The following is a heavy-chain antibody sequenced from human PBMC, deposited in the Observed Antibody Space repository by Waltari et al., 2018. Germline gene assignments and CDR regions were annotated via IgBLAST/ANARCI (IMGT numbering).Heavy chain of an antibody. V-gene: IGHV4-39*01. J-gene: IGHJ4*02. D-gene: IGHD3-22*01. CDR1: CGSISSRSYY. Sequence: QLQLQESGPGLVKPSETLSLTCTVSCGSISSRSYYWGWIRQPPGKGLEWIGSIYYSGSTYYNPSLKSRVTISVDTSKNQFSLKLSSVTAADTAVYYCASTVYYDSSGWTYYFDYWGQGTLVTVSS. CDR2: IYYSGST. CDR3: ASTVYYDSSGWTYYFDY.